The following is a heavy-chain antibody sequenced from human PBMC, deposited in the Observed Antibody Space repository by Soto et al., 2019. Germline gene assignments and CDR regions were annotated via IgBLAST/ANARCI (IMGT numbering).Heavy chain of an antibody. J-gene: IGHJ6*02. Sequence: GGSLRLSCAASGFTFSSYDMHWVRQATGKGLEWVSAIGTAGDTYYPGSVKGRFTISRENAKNSLYLQMNSLRAGDTAVYYCARGGVEQQLGYYYYYGMDVWGQGTTVTSP. CDR3: ARGGVEQQLGYYYYYGMDV. V-gene: IGHV3-13*01. CDR2: IGTAGDT. CDR1: GFTFSSYD. D-gene: IGHD6-13*01.